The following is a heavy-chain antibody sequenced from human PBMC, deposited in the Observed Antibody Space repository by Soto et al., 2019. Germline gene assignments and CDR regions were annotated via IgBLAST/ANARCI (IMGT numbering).Heavy chain of an antibody. CDR3: ARDVLNSDYYFDY. CDR2: IWYDGSNK. D-gene: IGHD1-1*01. Sequence: LRLSCAASGFTFSSYGMHWVRQAPGKGLEWVAVIWYDGSNKYYADSVKGRFTISRDNSKNTLYLQMNSLRAEDTAVYYCARDVLNSDYYFDYWGQGTLVTVSS. CDR1: GFTFSSYG. V-gene: IGHV3-33*01. J-gene: IGHJ4*02.